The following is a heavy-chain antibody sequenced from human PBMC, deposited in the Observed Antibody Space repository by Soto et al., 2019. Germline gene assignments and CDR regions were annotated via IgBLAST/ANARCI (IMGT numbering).Heavy chain of an antibody. J-gene: IGHJ5*02. D-gene: IGHD6-13*01. Sequence: EVQLVESGGGLVQPGGSLRLSCAASGFTFSSYSMNWVRQAPGKGLEWVSYISSSSRTIYYADSVKGRFTISRDNAKNSLYLQMNSLRAEDTAVYYCARHADRIAQLGWFDPWGQGTLVTVSS. CDR3: ARHADRIAQLGWFDP. CDR1: GFTFSSYS. CDR2: ISSSSRTI. V-gene: IGHV3-48*01.